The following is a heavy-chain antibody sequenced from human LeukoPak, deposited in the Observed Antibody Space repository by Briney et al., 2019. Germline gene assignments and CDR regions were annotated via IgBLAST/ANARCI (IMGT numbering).Heavy chain of an antibody. CDR2: INHSGST. Sequence: SETLSLTCAVYGGSFSAYYWSWIRQPPGKGLEWIGEINHSGSTNYNPSLKSRVTISVDTSKNQFSLKLSSVTAADTAVYYCARWGYGNWNSEGTAFDIWGQGTMVTVSS. D-gene: IGHD1/OR15-1a*01. J-gene: IGHJ3*02. V-gene: IGHV4-34*01. CDR3: ARWGYGNWNSEGTAFDI. CDR1: GGSFSAYY.